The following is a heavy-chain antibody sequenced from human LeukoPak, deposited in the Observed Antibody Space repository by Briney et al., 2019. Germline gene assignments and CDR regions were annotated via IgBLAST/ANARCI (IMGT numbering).Heavy chain of an antibody. Sequence: GGSLRPSCAASGFTFGNYGMSWVRQAPGKGLEWVSTISGSGSATYNAGSVKGRFTTSRDNSNNTLYLQMNSLRAEDTAVYYCAKTEAPAAIRAGSDYWGQGTLVTVSS. V-gene: IGHV3-23*01. CDR2: ISGSGSAT. D-gene: IGHD2-2*02. CDR3: AKTEAPAAIRAGSDY. CDR1: GFTFGNYG. J-gene: IGHJ4*02.